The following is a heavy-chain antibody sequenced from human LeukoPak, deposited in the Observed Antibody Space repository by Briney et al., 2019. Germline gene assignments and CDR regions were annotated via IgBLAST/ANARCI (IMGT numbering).Heavy chain of an antibody. Sequence: SETPSLTCTVSGDSISGYYWSWIRQPPGKGLEWIGYIYYSGTTNYNPSLKSRVTISIDTSKNQFSLKLSSVTAADTAVYYCARGTMMVGPWGQGTLVTVSS. CDR3: ARGTMMVGP. CDR2: IYYSGTT. V-gene: IGHV4-59*01. D-gene: IGHD3-22*01. J-gene: IGHJ5*02. CDR1: GDSISGYY.